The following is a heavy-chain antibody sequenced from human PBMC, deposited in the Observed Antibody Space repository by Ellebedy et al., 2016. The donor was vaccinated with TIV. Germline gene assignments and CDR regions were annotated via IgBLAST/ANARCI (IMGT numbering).Heavy chain of an antibody. J-gene: IGHJ4*02. CDR3: ARGGGLFDY. Sequence: MPSETLSLTCTVSGVSMSSNDYYWGWIRQPPGKGLEWIGYIYHSGSAYYNPSLKSRITMSVDRSKNQFSLKLSSVTAADTAVYYCARGGGLFDYWGQGTLVTVSS. CDR2: IYHSGSA. D-gene: IGHD2-15*01. V-gene: IGHV4-30-2*01. CDR1: GVSMSSNDYY.